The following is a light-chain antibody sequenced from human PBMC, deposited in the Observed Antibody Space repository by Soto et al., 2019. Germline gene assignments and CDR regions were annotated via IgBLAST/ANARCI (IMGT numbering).Light chain of an antibody. CDR3: QQRSNWVT. V-gene: IGKV3-11*01. CDR2: DAS. Sequence: EIVLTQSPATLSLSPGERATLSCRASQSVSSYLAWYQQKPGQAPRLLIYDASNRATGIPARFSGSGSGTGFTLTISRLEPEDFAVYYCQQRSNWVTFGGGTKVEIK. CDR1: QSVSSY. J-gene: IGKJ4*01.